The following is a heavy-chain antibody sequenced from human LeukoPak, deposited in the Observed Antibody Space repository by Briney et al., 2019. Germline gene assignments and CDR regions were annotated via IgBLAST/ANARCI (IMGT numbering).Heavy chain of an antibody. CDR2: ISYDGSNK. Sequence: GRSLRLSCAASGFTFNSYGMHWVRQAPGKGLEWVAVISYDGSNKYYADSVKGRFTISRDNSKNTLYLQMNSLRAEDTAVYYCAKDGQRFLEWLLPNWFDPWGQGTLVTVSS. D-gene: IGHD3-3*01. CDR3: AKDGQRFLEWLLPNWFDP. J-gene: IGHJ5*02. CDR1: GFTFNSYG. V-gene: IGHV3-30*18.